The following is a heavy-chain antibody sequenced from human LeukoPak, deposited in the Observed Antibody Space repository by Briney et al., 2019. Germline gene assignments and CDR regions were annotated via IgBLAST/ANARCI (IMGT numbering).Heavy chain of an antibody. CDR2: IIPIFGPA. V-gene: IGHV1-69*13. CDR1: GGTFSSYA. J-gene: IGHJ3*02. CDR3: ARGWYYYDSSGYYNGAFDI. D-gene: IGHD3-22*01. Sequence: ASVKVSCKASGGTFSSYAISWVRQAPGQGLEWMGGIIPIFGPANYAQNFQGRVTITADESTSTAYMELSSLRSEDTAVYYCARGWYYYDSSGYYNGAFDIWGQGTMVTVSS.